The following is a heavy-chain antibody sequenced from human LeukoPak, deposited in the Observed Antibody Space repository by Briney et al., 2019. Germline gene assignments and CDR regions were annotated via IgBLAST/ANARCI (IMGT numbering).Heavy chain of an antibody. J-gene: IGHJ4*02. CDR2: ISGSGSST. D-gene: IGHD2-15*01. CDR1: GFTFTSYS. V-gene: IGHV3-23*01. Sequence: GGSLRLSCAASGFTFTSYSMSWVRQAPGKGLEWVSAISGSGSSTYYADSVKGRFTISRDNSKNTLYLQMNSLRAEDTAVYYCAKDGPPYCSGGSCYLLGKDYFDYWGQGTLVTVSS. CDR3: AKDGPPYCSGGSCYLLGKDYFDY.